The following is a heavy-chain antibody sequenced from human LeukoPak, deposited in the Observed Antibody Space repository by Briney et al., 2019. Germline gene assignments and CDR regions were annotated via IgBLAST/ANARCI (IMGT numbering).Heavy chain of an antibody. CDR3: ARDLGYCSGGRCDDS. CDR1: GGPISSSNW. D-gene: IGHD2-15*01. V-gene: IGHV4-4*02. J-gene: IGHJ4*02. CDR2: IYHSGST. Sequence: SETLSLTCAVSGGPISSSNWWSWVRQPQGKGLEWIGEIYHSGSTNYYPSLKSRVTILLDKSKNQFSLKLSSVTAADTAVYYCARDLGYCSGGRCDDSWGQGTLVTVSS.